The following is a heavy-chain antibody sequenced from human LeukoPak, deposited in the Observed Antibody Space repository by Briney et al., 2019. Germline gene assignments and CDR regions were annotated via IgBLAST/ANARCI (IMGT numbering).Heavy chain of an antibody. J-gene: IGHJ3*02. V-gene: IGHV3-7*01. Sequence: SGGSLRLSCAASGFTFTTYWMSWVRQAPGKGLEWVANIKQDGSEKYYVDSVKGRFTISRDNAKNSLYLQMNSLRAEDTAVYYCARDQWTRIDAFDIWGQGTMVTVSS. CDR2: IKQDGSEK. D-gene: IGHD1-14*01. CDR1: GFTFTTYW. CDR3: ARDQWTRIDAFDI.